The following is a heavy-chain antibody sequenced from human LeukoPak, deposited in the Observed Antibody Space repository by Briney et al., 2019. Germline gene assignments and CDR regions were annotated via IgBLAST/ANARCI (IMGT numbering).Heavy chain of an antibody. CDR1: GFTFSDYY. J-gene: IGHJ3*02. V-gene: IGHV3-11*04. CDR3: ARDNDSSGYHAFDI. CDR2: ISSSGSTI. Sequence: GGSLRLSCAASGFTFSDYYMSWIRQAPGKGLEWVSYISSSGSTIYYADSVKGRFTISRDNAKNSLYLQMNSLRAEDTAVYYCARDNDSSGYHAFDIWGRGTMVTVSS. D-gene: IGHD3-22*01.